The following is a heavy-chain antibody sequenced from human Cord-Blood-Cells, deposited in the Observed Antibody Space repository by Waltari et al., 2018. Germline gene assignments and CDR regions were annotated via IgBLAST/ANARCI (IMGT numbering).Heavy chain of an antibody. V-gene: IGHV3-73*02. D-gene: IGHD1-1*01. CDR3: TTGTTADY. CDR2: SESEANSCAT. CDR1: GFTFGGSA. Sequence: EVQLVESGGCLVQPGGSLKLSCPASGFTFGGSAMHWVRQASGKGQERVERSESEANSCATAYAASVKGRFTISRDYSKKTAYMRMNSLKTEDTAVYYCTTGTTADYWGRGTLVTVSS. J-gene: IGHJ4*02.